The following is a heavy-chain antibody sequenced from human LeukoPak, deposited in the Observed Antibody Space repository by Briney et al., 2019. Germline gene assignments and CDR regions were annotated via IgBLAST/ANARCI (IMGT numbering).Heavy chain of an antibody. CDR1: GYIFTGYY. J-gene: IGHJ4*02. D-gene: IGHD1-26*01. CDR2: INPKSGGT. CDR3: ARERGGVLGATNY. Sequence: ASVKVSCKASGYIFTGYYLRWVRQAPGQGLEWMGWINPKSGGTKYAKKFQGRVTMTSDTSISTAYMEMSSLRSDDTAVYYCARERGGVLGATNYWGQGTLVTVSS. V-gene: IGHV1-2*02.